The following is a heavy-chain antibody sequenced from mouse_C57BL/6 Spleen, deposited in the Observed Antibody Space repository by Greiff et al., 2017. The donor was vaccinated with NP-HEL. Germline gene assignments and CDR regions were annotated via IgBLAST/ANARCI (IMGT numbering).Heavy chain of an antibody. Sequence: QVQLKESGAELVKPGASVKISCKASGYAFSSYWMNWVKQRPGKGLEWIGQIYPGDGDTNYNGKFKGKATLTADKSSSTAYMQLSSLTSEDSAVYFCARSFYYYGSSYYFDYWGQGTTLTVSS. CDR3: ARSFYYYGSSYYFDY. J-gene: IGHJ2*01. CDR1: GYAFSSYW. CDR2: IYPGDGDT. D-gene: IGHD1-1*01. V-gene: IGHV1-80*01.